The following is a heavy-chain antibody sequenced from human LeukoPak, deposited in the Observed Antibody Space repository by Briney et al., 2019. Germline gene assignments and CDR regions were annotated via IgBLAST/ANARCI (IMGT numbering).Heavy chain of an antibody. D-gene: IGHD4-23*01. V-gene: IGHV3-64D*06. CDR3: VKDRWIDY. CDR1: GFTFSDYA. CDR2: ISSGGGST. Sequence: GGSLRLSCSVSGFTFSDYAMHWVRQASGKGLKYVSSISSGGGSTYYADSVKGRFTISRDNSKNTLYLQMSSLRAEDTALYYCVKDRWIDYWGQGALVTVSS. J-gene: IGHJ4*02.